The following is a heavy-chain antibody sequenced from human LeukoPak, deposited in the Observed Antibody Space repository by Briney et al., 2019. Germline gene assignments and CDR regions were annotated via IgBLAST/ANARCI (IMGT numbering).Heavy chain of an antibody. CDR2: IYSGGST. J-gene: IGHJ4*02. CDR3: ARATMLGGYFDY. Sequence: GGSLRLSCAASGFTFSDYYMSWIRQAPGKGLEWVSVIYSGGSTYYADSVKGRFTISRDNSKNTLYLQMNSLRAEDTAVYYCARATMLGGYFDYWGQGTLVTVSS. CDR1: GFTFSDYY. V-gene: IGHV3-53*01. D-gene: IGHD3-10*02.